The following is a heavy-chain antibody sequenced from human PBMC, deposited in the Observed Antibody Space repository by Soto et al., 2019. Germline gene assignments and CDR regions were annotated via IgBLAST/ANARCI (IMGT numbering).Heavy chain of an antibody. CDR2: IIPILGIA. CDR3: ARDQGFGDYGDPAYYFDY. Sequence: QVQLVQSGAEVKKPGSSVKVSCKASGGTFSSYTISWVRQAPGQGLEWMGRIIPILGIANYAQKFQGRVTITADKSTSTAYMEVSSLRSEDTAVYYCARDQGFGDYGDPAYYFDYWGQGTLVTVSS. D-gene: IGHD4-17*01. J-gene: IGHJ4*02. CDR1: GGTFSSYT. V-gene: IGHV1-69*08.